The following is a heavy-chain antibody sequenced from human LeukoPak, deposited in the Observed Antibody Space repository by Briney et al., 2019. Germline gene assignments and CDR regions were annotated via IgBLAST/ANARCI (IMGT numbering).Heavy chain of an antibody. V-gene: IGHV1-18*01. J-gene: IGHJ4*02. CDR3: ARRYYDSSGYYYNDY. CDR2: ISAYNGNT. Sequence: ASVKVSCKASGYTFTSYGISWVRQAPGQGLEWMGWISAYNGNTNYAQKLQGRVTMTTDTSTSTAYMELRSLRSDDTAVYYCARRYYDSSGYYYNDYWGQGTLVTVSS. D-gene: IGHD3-22*01. CDR1: GYTFTSYG.